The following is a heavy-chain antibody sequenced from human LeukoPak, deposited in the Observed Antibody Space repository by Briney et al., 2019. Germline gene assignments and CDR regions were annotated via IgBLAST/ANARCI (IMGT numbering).Heavy chain of an antibody. CDR2: IYHSGST. D-gene: IGHD5-12*01. CDR3: ARHTVWVGYD. J-gene: IGHJ4*02. V-gene: IGHV4-38-2*01. Sequence: SETLSLTCAVSGYSISSGYYWGWIRQPPGKGLEWIGSIYHSGSTYYNPSLKSRVTISVDTSKNQFSLKLSSVTAADTAVYYCARHTVWVGYDWGQGTLVTVSS. CDR1: GYSISSGYY.